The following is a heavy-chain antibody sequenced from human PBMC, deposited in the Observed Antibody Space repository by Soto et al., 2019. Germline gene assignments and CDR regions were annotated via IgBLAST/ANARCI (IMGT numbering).Heavy chain of an antibody. Sequence: ASVKVSCKASGYTFTGYYMHWVRQAPGQGLEWMGWINPNSGGTNYAQKFQGWVTMTRDTSISTAYMELSRLRSDDTAVYYCARDGIAAAGRGYYYYYYYMDVWGKGTTVTVSS. V-gene: IGHV1-2*04. CDR3: ARDGIAAAGRGYYYYYYYMDV. D-gene: IGHD6-13*01. CDR2: INPNSGGT. CDR1: GYTFTGYY. J-gene: IGHJ6*03.